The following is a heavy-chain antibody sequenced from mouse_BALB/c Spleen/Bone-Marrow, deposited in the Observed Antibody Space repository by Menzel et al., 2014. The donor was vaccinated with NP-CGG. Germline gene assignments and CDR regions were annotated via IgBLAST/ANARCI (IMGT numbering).Heavy chain of an antibody. V-gene: IGHV1S137*01. CDR1: GYTFTDHA. D-gene: IGHD2-14*01. Sequence: VQLQQSGAKLVRPGVSVKISCKGSGYTFTDHAIHWVKRSHAKSLEWIGVISGXYGDAIYNQKFKGKATMTEDKSSSTAYMELARLTSEDSAIYYCARSGKVRNAMDYWGQGTPVTVSS. CDR2: ISGXYGDA. J-gene: IGHJ4*01. CDR3: ARSGKVRNAMDY.